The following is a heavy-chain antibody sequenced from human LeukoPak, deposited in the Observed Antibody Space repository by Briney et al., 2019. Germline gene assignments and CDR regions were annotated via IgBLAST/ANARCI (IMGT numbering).Heavy chain of an antibody. CDR1: GFTFSSYW. CDR3: ARAPSEIGGYYPEYFRH. V-gene: IGHV3-74*01. J-gene: IGHJ1*01. Sequence: GGSLRLSCAASGFTFSSYWMHWVRQAPGKGPVWVSRIKSDGSTNYADSVKGRFTISRDNAKNTVSLQMNSLRAEDTGVYYCARAPSEIGGYYPEYFRHWGQGTLVTVSS. D-gene: IGHD3-22*01. CDR2: IKSDGST.